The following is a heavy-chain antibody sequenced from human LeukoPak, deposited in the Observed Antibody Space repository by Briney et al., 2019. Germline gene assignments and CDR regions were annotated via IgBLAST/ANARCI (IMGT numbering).Heavy chain of an antibody. Sequence: GGSLRLSCAASGFRFNTYWMHWVRQAPGEGLVWVSLISSDGSKALYADSVQGRLTISRDNAKNTVYLQMNSVRAEDTAVYYCAKNRYDSRGYYFEYWGQGTLVTVSS. CDR1: GFRFNTYW. CDR3: AKNRYDSRGYYFEY. J-gene: IGHJ4*02. CDR2: ISSDGSKA. V-gene: IGHV3-74*01. D-gene: IGHD3-22*01.